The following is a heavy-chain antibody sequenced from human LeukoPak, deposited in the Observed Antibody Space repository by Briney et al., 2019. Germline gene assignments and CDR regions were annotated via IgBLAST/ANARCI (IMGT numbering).Heavy chain of an antibody. CDR2: IYYSGST. V-gene: IGHV4-59*01. D-gene: IGHD1-1*01. J-gene: IGHJ4*02. Sequence: SETLSLTCTVSGGSISSYYWSWIRQPPGKGLEWIGYIYYSGSTNYNPSLKSRVTISVDTSKNQFSLKLSSVTAADTAVYYCARKRNGFDYWGQRTLVTVSS. CDR3: ARKRNGFDY. CDR1: GGSISSYY.